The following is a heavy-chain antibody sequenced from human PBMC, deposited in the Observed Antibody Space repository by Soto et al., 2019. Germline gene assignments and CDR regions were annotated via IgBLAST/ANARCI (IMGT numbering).Heavy chain of an antibody. D-gene: IGHD3-3*01. V-gene: IGHV4-59*01. CDR1: GGSISSYY. J-gene: IGHJ4*02. CDR3: ARETITIFGVVIIRYFDY. CDR2: IYYSGST. Sequence: PSETLSLTCTVSGGSISSYYWSWIRQPPGKGLEWIGYIYYSGSTNYNPSLKSRVTISVDTSKNQFSLKLSSVTAAGTAVYYCARETITIFGVVIIRYFDYWGQGTLVTVSS.